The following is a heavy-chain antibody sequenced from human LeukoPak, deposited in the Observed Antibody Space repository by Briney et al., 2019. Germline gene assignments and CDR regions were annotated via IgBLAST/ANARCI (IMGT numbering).Heavy chain of an antibody. V-gene: IGHV4-39*07. CDR3: ARAVGGSYGFNWFDP. CDR2: IYYSGST. D-gene: IGHD5-18*01. J-gene: IGHJ5*02. CDR1: GGSISSSSYY. Sequence: SETLSLTCTVSGGSISSSSYYWGWIRQPPGTGLEWIGSIYYSGSTYYNPSLKSRVTITVDTSKNQFSLKLSSVTAVDTAAYYCARAVGGSYGFNWFDPWGQGTLVTVSS.